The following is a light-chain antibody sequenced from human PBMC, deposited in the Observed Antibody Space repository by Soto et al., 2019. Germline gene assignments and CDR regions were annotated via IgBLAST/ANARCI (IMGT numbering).Light chain of an antibody. CDR2: HAS. CDR3: QQYNTCS. Sequence: LQMTQSHSTLHASVGDRVTITCRASQSISNWLAWYQQKPGTAPKLLIYHASTLESGVQSRFSGSGSGTEFSLSICSLEPDDFATYYFQQYNTCSFGQGTKVDFK. J-gene: IGKJ1*01. CDR1: QSISNW. V-gene: IGKV1-5*01.